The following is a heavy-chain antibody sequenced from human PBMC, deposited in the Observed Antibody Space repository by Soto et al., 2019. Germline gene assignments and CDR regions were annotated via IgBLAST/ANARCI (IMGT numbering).Heavy chain of an antibody. J-gene: IGHJ4*02. V-gene: IGHV4-59*01. D-gene: IGHD2-2*01. CDR1: GGSIRSYL. CDR2: IHSTRGP. Sequence: SLTCTVTGGSIRSYLWSWIRQPPGKGLEWIGNIHSTRGPDYNPSLKSRVAISIHPYKNQFSLRLTSVSAADTAISSCAPENDSCAYRIFDYWGQGTLVTVSS. CDR3: APENDSCAYRIFDY.